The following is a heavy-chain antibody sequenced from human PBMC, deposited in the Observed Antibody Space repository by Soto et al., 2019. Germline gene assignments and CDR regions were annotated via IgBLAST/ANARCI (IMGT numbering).Heavy chain of an antibody. CDR1: GGSISSRSYY. J-gene: IGHJ5*02. CDR2: IYYSGST. D-gene: IGHD6-6*01. CDR3: AGHRARNGCDP. Sequence: QLQLQESGPGLVKPSETLSLTCIVSGGSISSRSYYWGWIRQPPGKGLEWIGSIYYSGSTYYNPSLKSRVTISVDTSKIQFSVKLSSVTAADTAVFYCAGHRARNGCDPWGQGTLVTVSS. V-gene: IGHV4-39*01.